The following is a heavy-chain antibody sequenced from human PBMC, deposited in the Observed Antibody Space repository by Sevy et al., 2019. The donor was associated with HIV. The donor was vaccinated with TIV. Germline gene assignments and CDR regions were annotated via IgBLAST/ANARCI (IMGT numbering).Heavy chain of an antibody. CDR1: GCTFSSFW. CDR2: IRQDGNEI. J-gene: IGHJ4*02. CDR3: ARRYFDL. Sequence: GGSLRLSCKASGCTFSSFWMQWVRQAPGKGLEWVANIRQDGNEIYYGDSVKGRFSISRDNAKHALYLQMAGLRAEDKGLYYCARRYFDLWGQGTLVTVSS. V-gene: IGHV3-7*01.